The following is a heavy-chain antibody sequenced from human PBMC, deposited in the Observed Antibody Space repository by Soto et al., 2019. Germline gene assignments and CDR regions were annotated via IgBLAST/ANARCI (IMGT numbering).Heavy chain of an antibody. D-gene: IGHD3-10*01. V-gene: IGHV4-34*01. CDR1: GGSFSGYY. CDR3: ARGRGVAEPAMVRGVTFDY. CDR2: INHSGST. Sequence: SETLSLTCAVYGGSFSGYYWSWIRQPPGKGLEWIGEINHSGSTNYNLSLKSRVTISVDTSKDQFSLKLSSVTAADTAVYYCARGRGVAEPAMVRGVTFDYWGQGTLVTVSS. J-gene: IGHJ4*02.